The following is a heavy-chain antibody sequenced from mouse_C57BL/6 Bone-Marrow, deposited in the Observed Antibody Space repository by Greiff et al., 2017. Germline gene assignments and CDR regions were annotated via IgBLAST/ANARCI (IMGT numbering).Heavy chain of an antibody. V-gene: IGHV1-42*01. CDR1: GYSFTGYY. Sequence: EVKLVESGPELVKPGASVKISCKASGYSFTGYYMNWVKQRPEKGLEWIGEIYPGTGGTTYNQKFKGKATLTADKSSSTAYMQLRSLTSEDSAVYYCARGLFDDMDYWGQGTAVTVSS. CDR3: ARGLFDDMDY. CDR2: IYPGTGGT. J-gene: IGHJ4*01. D-gene: IGHD1-1*01.